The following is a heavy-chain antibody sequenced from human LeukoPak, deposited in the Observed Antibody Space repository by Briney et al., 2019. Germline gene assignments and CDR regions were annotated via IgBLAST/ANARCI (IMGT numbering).Heavy chain of an antibody. V-gene: IGHV3-23*01. Sequence: GGSLRLSCAASGFTFSSYAMSWVRQAPGKGLEWVSAISGSAGSTYYADSVKGRFTISRDNARNSLYLEMNSLRAEDTAVYYCARDYWRSIDHWGQGTLVTVSS. CDR2: ISGSAGST. D-gene: IGHD1-1*01. J-gene: IGHJ4*02. CDR1: GFTFSSYA. CDR3: ARDYWRSIDH.